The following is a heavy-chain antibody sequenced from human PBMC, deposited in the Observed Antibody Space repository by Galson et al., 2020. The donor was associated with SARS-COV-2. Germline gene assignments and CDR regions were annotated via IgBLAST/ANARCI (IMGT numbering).Heavy chain of an antibody. CDR1: GYTFTSYG. Sequence: ASVKVSCKASGYTFTSYGISWVRQAPGQGLEWMGWISAYNGNTNYAQKLQGRVTMTTDTSTSTAYMELRSLRSDDTAVYYCARGVDYDRSGYYPGAFDIWGQGTMVTVSS. V-gene: IGHV1-18*01. CDR2: ISAYNGNT. CDR3: ARGVDYDRSGYYPGAFDI. D-gene: IGHD3-22*01. J-gene: IGHJ3*02.